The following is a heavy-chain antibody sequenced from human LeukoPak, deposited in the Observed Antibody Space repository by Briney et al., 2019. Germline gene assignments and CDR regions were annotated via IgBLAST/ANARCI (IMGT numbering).Heavy chain of an antibody. V-gene: IGHV1-24*01. Sequence: ASVKVSCKVSGHTLSDLSMHWVRQAPGKGLEWMGGFDPENGKTVYAKKFQGRVTLTEDTSRDTGYMKVSSLRSEDTAVYYCGTKRWAAAGPIDFWGQGTLVTVSS. CDR1: GHTLSDLS. J-gene: IGHJ4*02. CDR3: GTKRWAAAGPIDF. CDR2: FDPENGKT. D-gene: IGHD6-13*01.